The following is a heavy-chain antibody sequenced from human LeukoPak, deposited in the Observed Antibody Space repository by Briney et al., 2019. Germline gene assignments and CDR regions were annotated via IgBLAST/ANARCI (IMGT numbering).Heavy chain of an antibody. V-gene: IGHV4-30-4*01. Sequence: PSQTLSLTCTVSGGSISSGDYSWSWIRQPPGKGLEWIGYIYYSGSTYYNPSLKSRVTISVDTSKNQFSLKLSSVTAADTAVYYCARSDIYGGNPPPEYWGQGTLVTVSS. CDR2: IYYSGST. CDR1: GGSISSGDYS. CDR3: ARSDIYGGNPPPEY. J-gene: IGHJ4*02. D-gene: IGHD4-23*01.